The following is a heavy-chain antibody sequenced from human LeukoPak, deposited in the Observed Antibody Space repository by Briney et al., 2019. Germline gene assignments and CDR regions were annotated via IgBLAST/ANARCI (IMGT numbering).Heavy chain of an antibody. CDR1: GFTFDDYG. D-gene: IGHD2-15*01. CDR3: ARISSDCNGGSCYSEKDC. J-gene: IGHJ4*02. Sequence: GGSLRLSCAASGFTFDDYGMSWVRQAPGKGLEWVSGINWNGGSTAYADSVKGRFTISRDNAKNSLYLQMNSLRAEDTALYYCARISSDCNGGSCYSEKDCWGQGTLVTVSS. CDR2: INWNGGST. V-gene: IGHV3-20*04.